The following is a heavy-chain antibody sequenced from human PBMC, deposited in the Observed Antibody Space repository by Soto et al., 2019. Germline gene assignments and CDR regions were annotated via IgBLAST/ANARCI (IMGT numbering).Heavy chain of an antibody. V-gene: IGHV1-18*01. CDR2: ISAYNGNT. D-gene: IGHD3-10*01. J-gene: IGHJ6*02. CDR3: ARAKASTMVRGVRYYYYGMDV. Sequence: ASVKVSCKASGYTFTSYGISWVRQAPGQGREWMGWISAYNGNTNYAQKLQGRVTMTTDTSTSTAYMELRSLRSDDTAVYYCARAKASTMVRGVRYYYYGMDVWGQGXTVTVSS. CDR1: GYTFTSYG.